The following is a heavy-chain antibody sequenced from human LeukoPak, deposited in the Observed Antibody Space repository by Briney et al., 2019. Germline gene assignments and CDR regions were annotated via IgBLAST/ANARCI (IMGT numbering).Heavy chain of an antibody. V-gene: IGHV1-46*01. CDR1: GYTFTSYY. J-gene: IGHJ6*03. CDR3: ARASWDPGYSSGRWDYYYYMDV. Sequence: ASVKVSCKASGYTFTSYYMHWVRQAPGRGLEWMGIINPSGGSTSYAQKFQGRVTMTRDTSTSTVYMELSSLRSEDTAVYYCARASWDPGYSSGRWDYYYYMDVWGKGTTVTVSS. D-gene: IGHD6-6*01. CDR2: INPSGGST.